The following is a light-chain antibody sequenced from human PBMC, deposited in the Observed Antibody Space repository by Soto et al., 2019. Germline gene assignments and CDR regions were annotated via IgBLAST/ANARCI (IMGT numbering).Light chain of an antibody. Sequence: DIVMTQSPDSLAVSLGERATINCKSSQSVLYSSNNKNYLAWYQQKPGQPPKLLIYWASTRESGVPDRFSGSGSGTDFTLTISSLQAEDVAVYYCQHYYTWPLTFGGGTKVEIK. CDR2: WAS. CDR1: QSVLYSSNNKNY. CDR3: QHYYTWPLT. J-gene: IGKJ4*01. V-gene: IGKV4-1*01.